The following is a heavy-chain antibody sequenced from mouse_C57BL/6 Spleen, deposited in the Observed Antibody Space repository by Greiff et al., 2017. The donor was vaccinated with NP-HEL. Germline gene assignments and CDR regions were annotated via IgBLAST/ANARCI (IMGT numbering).Heavy chain of an antibody. V-gene: IGHV1-15*01. D-gene: IGHD1-1*01. CDR2: IDPETGGT. J-gene: IGHJ3*01. CDR3: TRYDGSNYVGWFAY. Sequence: VKLMESGAELVRPGASVTLSCKASGYTFTDYEMHWVKQTPVHGLEWIGAIDPETGGTAYNQKFKGEAILTADKSSSTADMELRSLTSEDSAVYYCTRYDGSNYVGWFAYWGQGTLVTVSA. CDR1: GYTFTDYE.